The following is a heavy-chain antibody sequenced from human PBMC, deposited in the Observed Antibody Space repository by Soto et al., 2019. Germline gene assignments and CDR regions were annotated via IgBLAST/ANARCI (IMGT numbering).Heavy chain of an antibody. D-gene: IGHD2-21*02. J-gene: IGHJ4*02. Sequence: ASVKVSCKASGYTFTSYAMHWVRQAPGQRLEWMGWTNAGNGNTKYSQKFQGRVTITRDTSASTAYMELSSLRSEDTAVYYCARDSIAYCGGDCYRGGFDYWGQGTLVTVSS. CDR3: ARDSIAYCGGDCYRGGFDY. CDR2: TNAGNGNT. V-gene: IGHV1-3*01. CDR1: GYTFTSYA.